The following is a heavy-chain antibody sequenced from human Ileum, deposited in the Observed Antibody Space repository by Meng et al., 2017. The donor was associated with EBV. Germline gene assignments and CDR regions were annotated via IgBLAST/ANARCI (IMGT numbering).Heavy chain of an antibody. CDR1: GDSISSSNHW. Sequence: PQLHESGPGMVKPSETLSLPCAVSGDSISSSNHWWGWIRQPPGKGLEWVGTIYYSGSTFYNPSLKSRVTISLDTSKNQFSLKVSSVTAADTAVYYCARRYYGVPFDNWGQGTLVTVSS. J-gene: IGHJ4*02. CDR3: ARRYYGVPFDN. V-gene: IGHV4-39*01. D-gene: IGHD3-3*01. CDR2: IYYSGST.